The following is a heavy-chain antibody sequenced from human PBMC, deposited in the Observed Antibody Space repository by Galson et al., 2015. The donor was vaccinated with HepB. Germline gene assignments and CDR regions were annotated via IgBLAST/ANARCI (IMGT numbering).Heavy chain of an antibody. CDR2: IKSKTDGGTT. CDR1: GFTFSNAW. V-gene: IGHV3-15*01. Sequence: SLRLSCAASGFTFSNAWMSWVRQAPGKGLEWVGRIKSKTDGGTTDYAAPVKGRFTISRDDSKNTLYLQMNSLKTEDTAVYYCTTLQPDSSGWYQRFFFDYWGQGTLVTVSS. D-gene: IGHD6-19*01. J-gene: IGHJ4*02. CDR3: TTLQPDSSGWYQRFFFDY.